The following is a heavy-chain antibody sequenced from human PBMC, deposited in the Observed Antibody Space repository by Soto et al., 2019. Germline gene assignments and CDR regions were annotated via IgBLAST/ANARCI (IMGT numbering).Heavy chain of an antibody. J-gene: IGHJ4*02. CDR3: ARGGAFCGGDCYSPIDY. V-gene: IGHV5-51*01. D-gene: IGHD2-21*02. CDR1: GYSFSTYW. CDR2: IYPGDSDT. Sequence: GESLKISCKGSGYSFSTYWIAWVRQMPGKGLEWMGIIYPGDSDTRYSPSFQGQVTISADKSISTAYLQWSSLKASDTAMYYCARGGAFCGGDCYSPIDYWGQGTLVTAPQ.